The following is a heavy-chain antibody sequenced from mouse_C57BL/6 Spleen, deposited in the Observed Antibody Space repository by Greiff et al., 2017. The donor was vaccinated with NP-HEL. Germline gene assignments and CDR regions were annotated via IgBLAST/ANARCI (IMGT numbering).Heavy chain of an antibody. CDR1: GYAFSSSW. Sequence: VHVVESGPELVKPGASVKISCKASGYAFSSSWMNWVKQRPGKGLEWIGGIYPGDGDTNYNGKFKGKATLTADKSSSTAYMQLSSLPSEDSAVYYYARGSLYGGDLAWFAYWGQGTLVTVSA. CDR3: ARGSLYGGDLAWFAY. V-gene: IGHV1-82*01. CDR2: IYPGDGDT. D-gene: IGHD1-1*02. J-gene: IGHJ3*01.